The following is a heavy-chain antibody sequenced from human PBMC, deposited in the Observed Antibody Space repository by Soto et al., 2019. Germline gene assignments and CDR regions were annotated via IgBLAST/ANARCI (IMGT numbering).Heavy chain of an antibody. CDR3: AKDKYTRQLVPLQYYYGMDV. CDR1: GFPFSSYA. V-gene: IGHV3-23*01. J-gene: IGHJ6*02. Sequence: PGGSLSLSCAASGFPFSSYAMSWVRPAPGKGLEWVSAISGSGGSTYYADSVKGRFTISRDNSKNTLYLQMNSLRAEDTAVYYCAKDKYTRQLVPLQYYYGMDVWGQGTTVTVSS. CDR2: ISGSGGST. D-gene: IGHD6-13*01.